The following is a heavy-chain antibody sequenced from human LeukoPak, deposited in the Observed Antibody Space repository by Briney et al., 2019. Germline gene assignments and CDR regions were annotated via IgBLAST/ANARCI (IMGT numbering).Heavy chain of an antibody. CDR1: VFTFSSYS. J-gene: IGHJ4*02. CDR2: ISSSSSYI. CDR3: ARDELELDFDY. V-gene: IGHV3-21*01. Sequence: GGSLRLSCAASVFTFSSYSMNWVRQAPGKGLEWVSSISSSSSYIYYADSVKGRFTISRDNAKNSLYLQMNSLRAEDTAVYYCARDELELDFDYWGQGTLVTVSS. D-gene: IGHD1-7*01.